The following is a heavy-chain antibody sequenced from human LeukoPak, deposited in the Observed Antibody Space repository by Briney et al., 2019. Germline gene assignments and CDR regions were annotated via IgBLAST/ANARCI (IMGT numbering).Heavy chain of an antibody. CDR1: GFTFDDYA. V-gene: IGHV3-9*01. CDR2: ISWNSGSI. D-gene: IGHD3-10*01. Sequence: PGGSLRLSCAASGFTFDDYAMHWVRQAPGKGLEWVSGISWNSGSIGYADSVKGRFTISRDNAKNSLYLQMNSLRAEDTAVYYCARLGGPMVRGVHDAFDIWGQGTMVTVSS. CDR3: ARLGGPMVRGVHDAFDI. J-gene: IGHJ3*02.